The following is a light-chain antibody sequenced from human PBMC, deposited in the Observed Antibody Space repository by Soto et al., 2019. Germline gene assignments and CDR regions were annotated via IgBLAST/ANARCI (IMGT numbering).Light chain of an antibody. Sequence: DIQMTQSPSSLSASVGDRVTITCRASQSISSYLNWYQQKPGKAPKLLIYAASSLQSGVPSRFSGSGSGTDFTLTISSLQPEDFATYYCQQSYSTFLWTFGQGTKV. CDR3: QQSYSTFLWT. CDR2: AAS. J-gene: IGKJ1*01. V-gene: IGKV1-39*01. CDR1: QSISSY.